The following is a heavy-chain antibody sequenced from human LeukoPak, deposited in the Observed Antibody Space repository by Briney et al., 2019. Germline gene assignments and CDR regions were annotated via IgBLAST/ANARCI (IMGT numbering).Heavy chain of an antibody. Sequence: SGGSLRLSCAASGFTFSSYWMHWVRQAPGKGLVWVSRINSDGSSTNYADSVKGRFTISRDNAKNTLYLQMNSLRAEDTAVYYCRYYDSSGSQTDYWGQGTLVTVSS. V-gene: IGHV3-74*01. CDR1: GFTFSSYW. CDR3: RYYDSSGSQTDY. J-gene: IGHJ4*02. D-gene: IGHD3-22*01. CDR2: INSDGSST.